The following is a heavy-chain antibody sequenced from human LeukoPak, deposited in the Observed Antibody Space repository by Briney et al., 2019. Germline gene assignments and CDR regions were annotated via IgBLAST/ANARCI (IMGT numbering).Heavy chain of an antibody. Sequence: SQTLSLTCAVSGGSISSGGYSWSWIRQPPGKGLEWIGYIYHSGSTYYNPSLKSRVTISVDTSKNQFSLKLSSVTAADTAVYYCASFPDYRDYHFDYWGQGTLVTVSS. CDR3: ASFPDYRDYHFDY. V-gene: IGHV4-30-2*02. D-gene: IGHD4-17*01. CDR1: GGSISSGGYS. J-gene: IGHJ4*02. CDR2: IYHSGST.